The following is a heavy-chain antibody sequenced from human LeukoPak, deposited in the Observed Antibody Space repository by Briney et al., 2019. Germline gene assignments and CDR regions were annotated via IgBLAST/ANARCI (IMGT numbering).Heavy chain of an antibody. CDR2: IYYSGST. J-gene: IGHJ4*02. V-gene: IGHV4-39*01. Sequence: SETLSLTCTVSGGCISSNNYYWGWIRQHPGKGLEWIGSIYYSGSTYYNPSLKSRVTISVDTSKNQFSLKLSSVTAADTAVYYCARRASYYDSSGYYPFDDWGQGTLVTVSS. D-gene: IGHD3-22*01. CDR3: ARRASYYDSSGYYPFDD. CDR1: GGCISSNNYY.